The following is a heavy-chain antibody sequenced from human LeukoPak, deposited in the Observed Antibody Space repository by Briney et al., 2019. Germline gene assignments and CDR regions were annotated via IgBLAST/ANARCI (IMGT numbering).Heavy chain of an antibody. CDR3: ARDQSYCSSTSCYDGAFDI. CDR1: GFTFSSYG. Sequence: GGSLRLSCAASGFTFSSYGMHWVRQAPGKGLEWVAVIWYDGSNKYYADPVKGRFTISRDNSKNTLYLQMNSLRAEDTAVYYCARDQSYCSSTSCYDGAFDIWGQGTMVTVSS. CDR2: IWYDGSNK. V-gene: IGHV3-33*01. J-gene: IGHJ3*02. D-gene: IGHD2-2*01.